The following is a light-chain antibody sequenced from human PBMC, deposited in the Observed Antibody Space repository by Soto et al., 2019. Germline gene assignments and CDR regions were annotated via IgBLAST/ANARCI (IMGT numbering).Light chain of an antibody. CDR1: SNDVGGYNY. J-gene: IGLJ1*01. CDR2: DVS. V-gene: IGLV2-14*01. Sequence: QSALTQPASVSGSPGQSITISCTGTSNDVGGYNYVSWYQQYPGKAPKLMIFDVSNRPSGVSNRFSGSKSGNTASLTISGLQAEDEADYYCSSYTSSSTLGVFGTGTKVTVL. CDR3: SSYTSSSTLGV.